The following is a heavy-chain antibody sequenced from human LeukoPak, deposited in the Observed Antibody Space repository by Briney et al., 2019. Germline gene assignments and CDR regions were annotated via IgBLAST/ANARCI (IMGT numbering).Heavy chain of an antibody. Sequence: GGSLRLSCAASGFTFSSYEMNWVRQAPGKGLEWVSFIYSGGSTHYSDSVKGRFTISRDNSKNTLYLQMNSLRAEDTAVYYCARRAGAYSHPYDYWGQGTLVTVSS. CDR2: IYSGGST. V-gene: IGHV3-53*01. D-gene: IGHD4/OR15-4a*01. J-gene: IGHJ4*02. CDR1: GFTFSSYE. CDR3: ARRAGAYSHPYDY.